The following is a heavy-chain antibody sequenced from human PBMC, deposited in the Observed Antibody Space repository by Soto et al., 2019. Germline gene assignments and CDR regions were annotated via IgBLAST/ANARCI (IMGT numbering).Heavy chain of an antibody. CDR1: GFTFSSSS. CDR3: ARLRGSSHWETPS. J-gene: IGHJ4*02. Sequence: EVQLVESGGGLVQPGGSLRLSCAASGFTFSSSSMNWVRQAPGKGLEWVSYISSSSIAIYYADSVKGRFTISRDNAKNSRYLQMNSLRAEDTAVYYCARLRGSSHWETPSWGQGTLVTVSS. D-gene: IGHD6-13*01. CDR2: ISSSSIAI. V-gene: IGHV3-48*01.